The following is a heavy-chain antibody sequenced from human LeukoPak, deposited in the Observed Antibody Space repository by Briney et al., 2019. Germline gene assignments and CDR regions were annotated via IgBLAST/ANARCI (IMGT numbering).Heavy chain of an antibody. CDR3: ATNNLHGGGFFDY. D-gene: IGHD1/OR15-1a*01. V-gene: IGHV4-31*03. CDR2: IYYSGTT. J-gene: IGHJ4*02. CDR1: GGSISSGDYY. Sequence: SETLSLTCTVSGGSISSGDYYWSWIRQLPGKGLEWIAYIYYSGTTYYNPSRKSRLTISTDTSNNQFSLNLSSVTAADTAVYYCATNNLHGGGFFDYWGQGTLVTVSS.